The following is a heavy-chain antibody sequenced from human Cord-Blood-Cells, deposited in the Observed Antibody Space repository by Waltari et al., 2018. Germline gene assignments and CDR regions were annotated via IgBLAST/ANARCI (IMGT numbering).Heavy chain of an antibody. V-gene: IGHV4-34*01. D-gene: IGHD7-27*01. Sequence: QVQLQQWGAGLLKPSETLSLPCAVYGGSFSGYYWSWIRQPPGKGLEWIGEINHSGSTNYNPSLKSRVTISVDTSKNQFSLKLSSVTAADTAVYYCATRGTGAGDDAFDIWGQGTMVTVSS. J-gene: IGHJ3*02. CDR2: INHSGST. CDR3: ATRGTGAGDDAFDI. CDR1: GGSFSGYY.